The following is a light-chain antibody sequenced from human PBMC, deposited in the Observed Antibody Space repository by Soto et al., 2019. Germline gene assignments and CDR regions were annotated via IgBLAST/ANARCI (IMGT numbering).Light chain of an antibody. CDR3: SSYTSSSTLGV. CDR1: STDVGGYNY. Sequence: QSVLTQPPSASGSPGQSITISCTGTSTDVGGYNYVSWYQQHPGKAPKLMIYEVNNRPSGVSNRFSGSKSGSTASLTISGLQAEDEADYYCSSYTSSSTLGVFGTGTKLTVL. V-gene: IGLV2-14*01. CDR2: EVN. J-gene: IGLJ1*01.